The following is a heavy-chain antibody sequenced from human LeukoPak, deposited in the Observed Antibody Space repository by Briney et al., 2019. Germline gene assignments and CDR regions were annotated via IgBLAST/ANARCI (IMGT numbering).Heavy chain of an antibody. D-gene: IGHD3-10*01. V-gene: IGHV3-23*01. Sequence: GGSLRLSCAASGFTFSSYAMHWVRQAPGKGLEGVSAISGSGGSTYYADSVKGRFTISRDNSKNTLYLQMNSLRAEDTAVYYCAKDNPYYYGSGSPVGYFDYWGQGTLVTVSS. CDR1: GFTFSSYA. CDR3: AKDNPYYYGSGSPVGYFDY. J-gene: IGHJ4*02. CDR2: ISGSGGST.